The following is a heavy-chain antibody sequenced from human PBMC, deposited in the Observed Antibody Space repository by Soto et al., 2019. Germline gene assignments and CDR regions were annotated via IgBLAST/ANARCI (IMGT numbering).Heavy chain of an antibody. CDR2: ISSSGSSI. D-gene: IGHD5-12*01. CDR1: GFTFSDYY. CDR3: ARGAYDPHYYAMDV. V-gene: IGHV3-11*01. Sequence: GGSLRLSCAASGFTFSDYYMSWIRQAPGKGLEWISYISSSGSSIYYADSVKGRFTISRDNAKNSLYLQMNSLRAEDTAVYYCARGAYDPHYYAMDVWGQGTTVTVSS. J-gene: IGHJ6*02.